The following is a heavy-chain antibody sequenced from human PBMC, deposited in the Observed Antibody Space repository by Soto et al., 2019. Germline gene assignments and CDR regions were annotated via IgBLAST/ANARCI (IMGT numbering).Heavy chain of an antibody. Sequence: VQLLESGGGLVQPGGSLRLSCAASGFVFSSYAMSWVRQAPGKGLEWVSTISGSGGNTYYADSVKGRFTISRDNSKNTLYLQMNSLRAEDTAFYYCAKDPRVHYYGSGSSSYWGQGTLVTVSS. CDR1: GFVFSSYA. V-gene: IGHV3-23*01. D-gene: IGHD3-10*01. CDR3: AKDPRVHYYGSGSSSY. CDR2: ISGSGGNT. J-gene: IGHJ4*02.